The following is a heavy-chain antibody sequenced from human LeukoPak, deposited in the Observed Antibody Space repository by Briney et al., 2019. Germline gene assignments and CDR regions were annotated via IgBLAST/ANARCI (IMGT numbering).Heavy chain of an antibody. Sequence: SETLSLTCTVSGGSISSYYWSWLRQPPGKGLEGIGYIYYSGSTNYNPSLTSRVTISVDTSKNQFSLKLSSVTAADTAVYYCARLVWIAVAGPYFDYWGQGTLVTVSS. CDR2: IYYSGST. CDR3: ARLVWIAVAGPYFDY. J-gene: IGHJ4*02. V-gene: IGHV4-59*01. CDR1: GGSISSYY. D-gene: IGHD6-19*01.